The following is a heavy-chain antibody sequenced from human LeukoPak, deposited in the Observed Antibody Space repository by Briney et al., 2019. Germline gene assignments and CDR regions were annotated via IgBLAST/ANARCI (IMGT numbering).Heavy chain of an antibody. CDR2: ISSSGGST. D-gene: IGHD1-26*01. V-gene: IGHV3-23*01. CDR1: GFTFNTYA. J-gene: IGHJ4*02. CDR3: AKGGVVGATPLAD. Sequence: GGSLRLSCAASGFTFNTYAMIWVRQAPGEGLEWVSAISSSGGSTYYADSVKGRFTISRDNSENTLNLQMNSLRAEDTAVYYCAKGGVVGATPLADWGQGTLVTVSS.